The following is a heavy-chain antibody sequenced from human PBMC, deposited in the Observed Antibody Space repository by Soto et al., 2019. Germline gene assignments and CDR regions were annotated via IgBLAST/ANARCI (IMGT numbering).Heavy chain of an antibody. V-gene: IGHV3-23*01. CDR3: AKNKIQLWPSHYYGMDV. CDR1: GFTFSSYA. J-gene: IGHJ6*02. CDR2: ISGSGGST. Sequence: EVQLLESGGGLVQPGGSLRLSCAASGFTFSSYAMSWVRQAPGKGLEWVSAISGSGGSTYYADSVKGRFTISRDNSKNTLYLKMNSLRAEDTAVYYCAKNKIQLWPSHYYGMDVWGQGTTVTVSS. D-gene: IGHD5-18*01.